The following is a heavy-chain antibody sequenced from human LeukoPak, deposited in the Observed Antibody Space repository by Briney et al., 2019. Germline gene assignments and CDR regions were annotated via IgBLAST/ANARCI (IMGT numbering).Heavy chain of an antibody. CDR3: ARDADCSSTSCYDWFDP. CDR1: GGSLSSHY. V-gene: IGHV4-59*11. Sequence: SETLSLTCTVSGGSLSSHYWSWIRQPPGKGLEWIGYIYYSGSTNYNPSLKSRVTISVDTSNNQFSQKLSSVTAADTAVYYCARDADCSSTSCYDWFDPWGQGTLVTVSS. CDR2: IYYSGST. J-gene: IGHJ5*02. D-gene: IGHD2-2*01.